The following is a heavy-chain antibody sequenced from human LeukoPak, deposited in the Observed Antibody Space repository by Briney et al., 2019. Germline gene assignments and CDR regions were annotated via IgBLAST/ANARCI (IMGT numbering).Heavy chain of an antibody. J-gene: IGHJ4*02. V-gene: IGHV3-23*01. CDR3: TTDVPPQYNWNGRFDY. CDR1: GFTFSHHG. CDR2: VGPSGART. Sequence: GGSLRLSCAASGFTFSHHGMNWVRQAPGKGLEWVSGVGPSGARTYYADSVKGRFTVSRDNSKNMVFLQMNSLKTEDTAVYYCTTDVPPQYNWNGRFDYWGQGTLVTVSS. D-gene: IGHD1-1*01.